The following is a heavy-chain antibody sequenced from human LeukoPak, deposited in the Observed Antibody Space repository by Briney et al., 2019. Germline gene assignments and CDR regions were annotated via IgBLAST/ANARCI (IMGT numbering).Heavy chain of an antibody. CDR1: SGSISNWY. J-gene: IGHJ3*02. D-gene: IGHD2-2*01. V-gene: IGHV4-4*07. CDR2: IYSSGST. CDR3: ARKLASSTLKAGAFDI. Sequence: SETLSLTCTVSSGSISNWYWSWFRQPAGKGLEWIGRIYSSGSTIYNPSLKSRVTMSVDTSTNQISLRLTSVTAADTAMYYCARKLASSTLKAGAFDIWGQGTMVTVSS.